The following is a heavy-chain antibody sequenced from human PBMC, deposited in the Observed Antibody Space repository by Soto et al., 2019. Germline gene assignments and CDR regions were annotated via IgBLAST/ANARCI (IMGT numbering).Heavy chain of an antibody. Sequence: GASVKVSCKASGYTFTGYYMHWVRQAPGQGLEWMGWINPNSGSTNYAQKFQGRVTMTRNTSISTAYMELSSLRSEDTAVYYCARGPGWDIVVVPAALDAFDIWGQGTMVTVSS. CDR2: INPNSGST. CDR3: ARGPGWDIVVVPAALDAFDI. CDR1: GYTFTGYY. V-gene: IGHV1-2*02. D-gene: IGHD2-2*01. J-gene: IGHJ3*02.